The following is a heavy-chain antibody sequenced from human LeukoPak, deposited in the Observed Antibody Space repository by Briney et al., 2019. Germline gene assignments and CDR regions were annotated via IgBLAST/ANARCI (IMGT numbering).Heavy chain of an antibody. J-gene: IGHJ4*02. CDR3: AREIRYSSSSWGYFDY. Sequence: SETLSLTCTVSGGSISSSSYYWGWIRQPPGKGLEWIGSIYYSGSTYYNPSLKSRVTISVDTSKNQFSLKLSSVTAADTAVYYCAREIRYSSSSWGYFDYWGQGTLVTVSS. D-gene: IGHD6-6*01. CDR2: IYYSGST. CDR1: GGSISSSSYY. V-gene: IGHV4-39*07.